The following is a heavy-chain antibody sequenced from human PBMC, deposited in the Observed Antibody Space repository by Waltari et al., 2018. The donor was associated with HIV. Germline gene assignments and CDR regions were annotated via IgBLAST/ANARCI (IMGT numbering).Heavy chain of an antibody. CDR1: GDSISSGHSY. J-gene: IGHJ4*02. Sequence: QVQLQESGPGLVKPSQTLSLTCTVAGDSISSGHSYWSWIRQPAGKGLEWMGHIYSSDNSNYTPSLKSRVTMSLDTSSNRFSLHLSSVTAADTAVYYCARQRPDFFGVVPNFFDYWGQGILVTVSS. D-gene: IGHD3-3*01. CDR2: IYSSDNS. CDR3: ARQRPDFFGVVPNFFDY. V-gene: IGHV4-61*02.